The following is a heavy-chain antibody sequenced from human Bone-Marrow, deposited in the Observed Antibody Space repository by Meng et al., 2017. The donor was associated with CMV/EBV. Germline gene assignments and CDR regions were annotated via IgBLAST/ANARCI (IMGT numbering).Heavy chain of an antibody. Sequence: QEQGGAVVVRTQGPLVIRVAFACGFCSSYYGIRILHPPAKGVVWFVEINNSGSTNYNPSLKRRVTISVDTSKNQFALKLRTVSAADTAVNYCSRDICRVERLVRAFDYWGQGTLVTVSS. CDR2: INNSGST. CDR3: SRDICRVERLVRAFDY. J-gene: IGHJ4*02. CDR1: CGFCSSYY. D-gene: IGHD6-6*01. V-gene: IGHV4-34*01.